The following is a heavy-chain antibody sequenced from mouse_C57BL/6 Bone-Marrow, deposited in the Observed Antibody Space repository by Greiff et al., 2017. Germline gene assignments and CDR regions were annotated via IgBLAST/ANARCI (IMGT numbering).Heavy chain of an antibody. V-gene: IGHV1-81*01. J-gene: IGHJ1*03. D-gene: IGHD1-1*02. CDR1: GYTFTSYG. CDR2: IYPRSGNT. CDR3: ARWGSHWYFDV. Sequence: ESGAELARPGASVKLSCKASGYTFTSYGISWVKQRTGQGLEWIGEIYPRSGNTYYNEKFKGKATLTADKSSSTAYMELRSLTSEDSAVYFCARWGSHWYFDVWGTGTTVTVSS.